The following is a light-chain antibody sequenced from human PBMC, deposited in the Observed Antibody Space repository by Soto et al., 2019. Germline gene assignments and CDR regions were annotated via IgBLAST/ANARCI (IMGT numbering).Light chain of an antibody. CDR1: QSIATY. CDR3: QQSYSSPIT. CDR2: AAS. J-gene: IGKJ5*01. Sequence: DLQMTQSPSSLSASVGDRVTITCRASQSIATYLNWYQQRVGRAPELLVFAASTLQSGVPPRFSGSGSGTDFTLTISSLQPEDFVSYYCQQSYSSPITFGQGTRLEI. V-gene: IGKV1-39*01.